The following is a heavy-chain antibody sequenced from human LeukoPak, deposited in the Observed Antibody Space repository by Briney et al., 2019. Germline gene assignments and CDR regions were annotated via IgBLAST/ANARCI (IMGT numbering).Heavy chain of an antibody. CDR1: GFTFSSYA. J-gene: IGHJ4*02. CDR2: ISGSGDST. CDR3: ARDPYGLGSYYFDY. V-gene: IGHV3-23*01. D-gene: IGHD3-10*01. Sequence: GGSLRLSCAASGFTFSSYAMSWVRQAPGKGLEWVSAISGSGDSTYYADSVKGRFTISRDNSKNTLYLQMNSLRAEDTAVYYCARDPYGLGSYYFDYWGQGTLVTVSS.